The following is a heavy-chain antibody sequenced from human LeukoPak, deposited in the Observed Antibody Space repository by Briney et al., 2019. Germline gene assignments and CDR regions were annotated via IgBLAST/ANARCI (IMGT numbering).Heavy chain of an antibody. J-gene: IGHJ4*02. CDR3: AKLLFDWLDYFDY. V-gene: IGHV3-23*01. CDR2: ISGSGGST. CDR1: GFTFSSYA. Sequence: GGSLRLSCAASGFTFSSYAMSWVHQAPGKGLEWVSAISGSGGSTYYADSVKGRFTISRDNSKNTLYLQMNSLRAEDTAVYYCAKLLFDWLDYFDYWGQGTLVTVSS. D-gene: IGHD3-9*01.